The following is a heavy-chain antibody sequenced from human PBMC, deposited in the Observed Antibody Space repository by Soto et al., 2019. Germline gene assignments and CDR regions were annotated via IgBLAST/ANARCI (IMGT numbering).Heavy chain of an antibody. Sequence: GGSLRLSCAASGFTFSDYYMNWFRQAPGKGLEWVSVIDQSGGSVSYADSVKGRFTISRDNSKNTLYLQMDSLRADDTAKYYCAKDLHYYGMDVWGQGTSVTVSS. CDR2: IDQSGGSV. V-gene: IGHV3-23*01. CDR1: GFTFSDYY. CDR3: AKDLHYYGMDV. J-gene: IGHJ6*02.